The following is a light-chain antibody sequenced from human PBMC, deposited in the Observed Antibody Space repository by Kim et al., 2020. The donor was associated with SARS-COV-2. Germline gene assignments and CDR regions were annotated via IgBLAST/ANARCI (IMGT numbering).Light chain of an antibody. CDR3: QQSYSAPRT. V-gene: IGKV1-39*01. Sequence: VSVGDSVTITCRASQTINSYLNLYRQKPGKAPQLLIYASSNLQIGVPSRFSGTGSGTDFTLTITSLQPEDFATYYCQQSYSAPRTFGQGTRLEI. J-gene: IGKJ2*01. CDR2: ASS. CDR1: QTINSY.